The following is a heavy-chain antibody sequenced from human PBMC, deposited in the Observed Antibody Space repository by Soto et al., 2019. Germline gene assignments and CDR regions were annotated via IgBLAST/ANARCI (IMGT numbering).Heavy chain of an antibody. CDR3: ARSRNEYSGYAWEGFDI. D-gene: IGHD5-12*01. J-gene: IGHJ3*02. Sequence: SETLSLTCTVSGGSISSYYWSWIRQPPGKGLEWIGYIYYSGSTNYNPSLKSRVTISVDTSKNQFSLKLSSVTAADTAVYYCARSRNEYSGYAWEGFDIWGQGTMVTVSS. CDR1: GGSISSYY. V-gene: IGHV4-59*08. CDR2: IYYSGST.